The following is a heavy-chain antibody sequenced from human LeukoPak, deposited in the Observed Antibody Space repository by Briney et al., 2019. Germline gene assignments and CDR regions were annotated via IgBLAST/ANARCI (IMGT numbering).Heavy chain of an antibody. CDR2: IYYSGST. Sequence: SETLSLTCTVSGDSISSYYWSWIRQPPGKGLEWIGYIYYSGSTNYNPSLKSRVTISVDTSKNQFSLKLSSVTAADTAVYYCARGSGSYSHPLDYWGQGTLVTVSS. CDR1: GDSISSYY. J-gene: IGHJ4*02. CDR3: ARGSGSYSHPLDY. V-gene: IGHV4-59*01. D-gene: IGHD1-26*01.